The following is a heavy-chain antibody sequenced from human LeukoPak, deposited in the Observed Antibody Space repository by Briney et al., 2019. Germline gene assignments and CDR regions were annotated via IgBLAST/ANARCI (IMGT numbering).Heavy chain of an antibody. CDR2: ISSSSSTI. V-gene: IGHV3-48*01. D-gene: IGHD3-10*01. J-gene: IGHJ4*02. Sequence: PGGSLRLSCAASGFTFSSYSMNWVRQAPGKGLEWVSYISSSSSTIYYADSVKGRFTISRDNSKNTLYLQMNSLRAEDTAVYYCAKDLYGRHPWYYFDYWGQGTLVTVSS. CDR3: AKDLYGRHPWYYFDY. CDR1: GFTFSSYS.